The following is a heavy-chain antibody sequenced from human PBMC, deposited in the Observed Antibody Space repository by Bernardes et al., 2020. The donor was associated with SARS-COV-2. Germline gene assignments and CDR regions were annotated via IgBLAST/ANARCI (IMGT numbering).Heavy chain of an antibody. CDR2: VFHTGYT. Sequence: SETLSLTRTVSGGSVTIGSYYWTWVRQTPGKALEWIGYVFHTGYTNYNPSLKSRVTISVDTSKNQFSLRLTSMTAADTGVYYCARIRYSGFDSLHWFDPWGQGTLVTVSS. V-gene: IGHV4-61*01. CDR3: ARIRYSGFDSLHWFDP. D-gene: IGHD5-12*01. J-gene: IGHJ5*02. CDR1: GGSVTIGSYY.